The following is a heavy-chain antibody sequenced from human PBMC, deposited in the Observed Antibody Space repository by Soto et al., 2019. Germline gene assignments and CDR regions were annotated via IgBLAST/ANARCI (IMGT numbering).Heavy chain of an antibody. J-gene: IGHJ5*02. CDR3: ARERGSGSYYTPWFDP. D-gene: IGHD3-10*01. Sequence: QVQLVQSGAEVKKPGASVKVSCKASGYTFTSYDVNWVRQATGQGLEWMGWMNPNSGNTGYAQKFQGRVTMTRNTSISTAYMELTSLRSEDTAVYYCARERGSGSYYTPWFDPWGQGTLVTVSS. CDR1: GYTFTSYD. V-gene: IGHV1-8*01. CDR2: MNPNSGNT.